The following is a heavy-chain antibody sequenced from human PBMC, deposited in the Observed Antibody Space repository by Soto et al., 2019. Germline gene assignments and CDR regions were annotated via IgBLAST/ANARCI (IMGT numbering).Heavy chain of an antibody. Sequence: QVQLVQSGDEVKKPGASVKVSCKASGYIFVNYGIAWVRQAPGQGLEWMGWISPYTGNTHSATKIQGRLTMTTDKSTSTAYMDLGSRTSDDTAVYYCVMVDNYVTPTPQDVWGQGTTVTVSS. D-gene: IGHD3-16*01. V-gene: IGHV1-18*01. CDR3: VMVDNYVTPTPQDV. CDR2: ISPYTGNT. CDR1: GYIFVNYG. J-gene: IGHJ6*02.